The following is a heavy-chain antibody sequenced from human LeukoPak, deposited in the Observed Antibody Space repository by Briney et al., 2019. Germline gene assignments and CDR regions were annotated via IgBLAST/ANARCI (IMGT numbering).Heavy chain of an antibody. CDR1: GYTFTSYY. J-gene: IGHJ4*02. CDR3: ARRQVAGGPFDY. CDR2: INPSGGSK. D-gene: IGHD3-16*01. Sequence: ASVKVSCKASGYTFTSYYIHWVRQAPGQGLEWMVIINPSGGSKSYTQKFQDRVTMTRDMSTSTVYMEMSSLRSDDTAVYYCARRQVAGGPFDYWGQGTPVTVSS. V-gene: IGHV1-46*01.